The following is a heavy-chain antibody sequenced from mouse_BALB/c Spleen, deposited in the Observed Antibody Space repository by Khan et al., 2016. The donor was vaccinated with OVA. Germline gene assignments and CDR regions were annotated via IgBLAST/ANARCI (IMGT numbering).Heavy chain of an antibody. Sequence: VQLQQSGPEFVRSGASVKLSCTTSGFNIKDYYMHWVKQRPKRGLQWIVWIDPENGDTEFAPKFQSKATMTADTSSHTAYLHLSSLTSEDTAVYYCNAAKLPLWFPSGGQGTLVTVSA. V-gene: IGHV14-4*02. D-gene: IGHD2-12*01. J-gene: IGHJ3*01. CDR2: IDPENGDT. CDR1: GFNIKDYY. CDR3: NAAKLPLWFPS.